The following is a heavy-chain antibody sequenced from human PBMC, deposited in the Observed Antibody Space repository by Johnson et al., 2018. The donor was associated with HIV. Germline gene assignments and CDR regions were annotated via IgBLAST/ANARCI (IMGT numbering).Heavy chain of an antibody. CDR3: ARACRDGYTCDAFDI. Sequence: VQLVESGGGLIQPGGSLRLSCAASGLTVSSNYMNWVRQAPGKGLEWVSVIYSGGNTYYADSVKGRFSISRDNSKNTVYLQMNSLRAEDTAVYYCARACRDGYTCDAFDIWGQGTMVTVSS. CDR2: IYSGGNT. J-gene: IGHJ3*02. CDR1: GLTVSSNY. V-gene: IGHV3-53*01. D-gene: IGHD5-24*01.